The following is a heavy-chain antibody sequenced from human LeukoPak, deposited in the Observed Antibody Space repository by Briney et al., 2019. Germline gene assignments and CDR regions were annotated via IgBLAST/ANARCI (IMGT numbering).Heavy chain of an antibody. CDR2: MNPNSGNT. CDR1: GYTFTSYD. V-gene: IGHV1-8*03. J-gene: IGHJ6*03. CDR3: ARVTYCSSTSCYTDGYYYYMDV. D-gene: IGHD2-2*02. Sequence: ASVKVSCKASGYTFTSYDINWVRQATGQGLEWMGWMNPNSGNTGYAQKFQGRVTITRNTSISTAYMELSSLRSEDTAVYYCARVTYCSSTSCYTDGYYYYMDVWGKGTTVTVSS.